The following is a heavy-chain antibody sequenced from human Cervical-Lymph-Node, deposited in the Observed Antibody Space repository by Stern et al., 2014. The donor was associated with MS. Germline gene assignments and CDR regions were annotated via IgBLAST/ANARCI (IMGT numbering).Heavy chain of an antibody. CDR1: GGSISSYY. V-gene: IGHV4-59*01. CDR3: ARDDTGYFDY. CDR2: IYYSGST. J-gene: IGHJ4*02. Sequence: VQLVESGPGLVKPSETLSLTCTVSGGSISSYYWSWIRQPPGKGLEWIGYIYYSGSTNYNPSLKSRVTISVDTSKNQFSLKLSSVTAADTAVYYCARDDTGYFDYWGQGTLVTVSS.